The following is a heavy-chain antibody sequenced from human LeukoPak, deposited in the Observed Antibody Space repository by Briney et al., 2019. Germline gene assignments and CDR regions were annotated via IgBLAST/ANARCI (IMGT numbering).Heavy chain of an antibody. Sequence: GGSLRLSCAASGFTFSSYAMSWVRQAPGKGLEWVANIKQDGSEKYYVDSVKGRFTISRDNAKNSLYLQMNSLRAEDTAVYYCARDRYCSGGTCYSTGYFDYWGQGTLVTVSS. CDR1: GFTFSSYA. V-gene: IGHV3-7*01. D-gene: IGHD2-15*01. CDR2: IKQDGSEK. J-gene: IGHJ4*02. CDR3: ARDRYCSGGTCYSTGYFDY.